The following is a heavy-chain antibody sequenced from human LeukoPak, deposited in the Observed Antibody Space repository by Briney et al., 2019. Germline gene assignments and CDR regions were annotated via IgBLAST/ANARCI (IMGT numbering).Heavy chain of an antibody. CDR3: ARRDSSGYYDY. CDR1: GYSFTTYW. Sequence: GESLKISCKGSGYSFTTYWIGWVRQLPGKGLGWMGIIYPGDSNTRYSPSFQGQVTISADKSISTAYLQWSSLKASDTALYYCARRDSSGYYDYWGQGTLVTVSS. D-gene: IGHD3-22*01. CDR2: IYPGDSNT. J-gene: IGHJ4*02. V-gene: IGHV5-51*01.